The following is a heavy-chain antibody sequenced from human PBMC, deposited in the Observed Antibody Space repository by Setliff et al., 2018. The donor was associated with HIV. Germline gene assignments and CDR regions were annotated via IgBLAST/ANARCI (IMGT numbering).Heavy chain of an antibody. D-gene: IGHD6-19*01. V-gene: IGHV4-59*08. J-gene: IGHJ4*02. CDR2: ITDSGNT. CDR1: GASISNYY. CDR3: ARARSDWYNVRPYYFDL. Sequence: SETLSLTCNVSGASISNYYWTWIRQSPGKRLEWLGYITDSGNTNYNPSLRRRVTISADTSKNQVSLTLSSVTAADTAVYYCARARSDWYNVRPYYFDLWGQGTPVTVSS.